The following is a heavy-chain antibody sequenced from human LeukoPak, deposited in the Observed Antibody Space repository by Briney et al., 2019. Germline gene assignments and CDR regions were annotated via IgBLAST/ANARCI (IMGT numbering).Heavy chain of an antibody. CDR2: IYPGDSDT. V-gene: IGHV5-51*01. CDR3: ARHTNYYYYYMDV. CDR1: GYSFTSYW. D-gene: IGHD2-2*01. J-gene: IGHJ6*03. Sequence: GESLKISCKGSGYSFTSYWIGWVRQMPGKGLEWMGIIYPGDSDTRYSPSFQGQVTISADKSISTAYLQWSSLEASDTAMYYCARHTNYYYYYMDVWGKGTTVTVSS.